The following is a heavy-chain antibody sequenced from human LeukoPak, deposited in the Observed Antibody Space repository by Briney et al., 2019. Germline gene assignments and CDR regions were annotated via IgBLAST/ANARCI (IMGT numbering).Heavy chain of an antibody. D-gene: IGHD3-22*01. CDR3: ARDSSGYDAFDI. CDR2: IYYSGST. Sequence: SETLSLTCTVSGGSISSYYWSWIRQPPGKGLEWIGYIYYSGSTNYNPSLKSRVTISVDTSKNQFSLKLSSVTAADTAVYYCARDSSGYDAFDIWGQGTMVTVSS. J-gene: IGHJ3*02. V-gene: IGHV4-59*01. CDR1: GGSISSYY.